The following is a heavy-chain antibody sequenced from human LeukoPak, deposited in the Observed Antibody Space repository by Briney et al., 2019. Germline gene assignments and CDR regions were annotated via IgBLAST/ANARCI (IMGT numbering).Heavy chain of an antibody. CDR1: GFTFTSSA. J-gene: IGHJ4*02. D-gene: IGHD6-19*01. CDR3: ATPAGSGYTFDY. Sequence: ASVKVSCKASGFTFTSSAVRWVRQARGQRLEWIGWIVVGSGNTNYAQKFQERVTITRDMSTSTAYMELSSLRSEDTAVYYCATPAGSGYTFDYWGQGTLVTVSS. CDR2: IVVGSGNT. V-gene: IGHV1-58*01.